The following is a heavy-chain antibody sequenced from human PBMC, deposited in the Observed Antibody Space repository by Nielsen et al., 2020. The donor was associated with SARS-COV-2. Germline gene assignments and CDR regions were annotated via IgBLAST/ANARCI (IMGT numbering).Heavy chain of an antibody. CDR3: ARVRDYQRGDWYFDL. CDR1: GGSISSYY. J-gene: IGHJ2*01. D-gene: IGHD4-11*01. V-gene: IGHV4-59*01. Sequence: SETLSLTCTVSGGSISSYYWGWIRQPPGRALEWIGDFYYSGSTKYNPSLESRVTISEDTSKNQFSLKLTSVTAADTAVYYCARVRDYQRGDWYFDLWGRGTLATVSS. CDR2: FYYSGST.